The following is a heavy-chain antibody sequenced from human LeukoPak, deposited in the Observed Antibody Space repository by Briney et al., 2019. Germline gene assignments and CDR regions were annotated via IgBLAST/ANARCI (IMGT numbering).Heavy chain of an antibody. CDR3: ARDRDGQQLTNFDP. CDR2: TYYRSKWYN. Sequence: SQTFSLTCAISGDSVSSNSAAWNWIRQSPSRGLEWLGRTYYRSKWYNEYALSVKSRITINPDASKNQFSLQLNSVTPEDTAVYYCARDRDGQQLTNFDPWGQGTLVTVSS. V-gene: IGHV6-1*01. D-gene: IGHD6-13*01. CDR1: GDSVSSNSAA. J-gene: IGHJ5*02.